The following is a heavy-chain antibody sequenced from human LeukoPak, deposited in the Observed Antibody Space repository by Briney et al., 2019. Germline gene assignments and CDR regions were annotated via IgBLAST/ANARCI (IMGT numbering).Heavy chain of an antibody. Sequence: PGGSLRLSCAASGFTFSSYGMHWVRQAPGKGLEWVAFIRYDGSNKYYADPVMGRFTISRDNSKNTLYLQMNSLRAEDTAVYYCAKDTLWFGEFHFDYWGQGTLVTVSS. D-gene: IGHD3-10*01. CDR3: AKDTLWFGEFHFDY. CDR1: GFTFSSYG. V-gene: IGHV3-30*02. CDR2: IRYDGSNK. J-gene: IGHJ4*02.